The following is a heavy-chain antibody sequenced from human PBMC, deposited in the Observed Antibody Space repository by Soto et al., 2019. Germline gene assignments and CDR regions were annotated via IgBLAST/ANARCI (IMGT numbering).Heavy chain of an antibody. CDR2: IYYSGST. CDR3: ARHGAAVLYYYGMDV. CDR1: GGSISTSTYY. J-gene: IGHJ6*02. V-gene: IGHV4-39*01. D-gene: IGHD6-13*01. Sequence: PSETLSLTCTVSGGSISTSTYYWGWVRQPPGKGLEWIGYIYYSGSTYYNPSLKTRVTISVDTSNNQFSQNLSSVTAADTAVYYCARHGAAVLYYYGMDVWGQGTTVTVSS.